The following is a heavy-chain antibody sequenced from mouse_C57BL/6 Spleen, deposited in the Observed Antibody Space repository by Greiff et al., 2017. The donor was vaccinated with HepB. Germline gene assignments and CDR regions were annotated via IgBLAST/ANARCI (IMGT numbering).Heavy chain of an antibody. CDR2: ISSGSSTI. D-gene: IGHD1-1*01. V-gene: IGHV5-17*01. CDR1: GFTFSDYG. CDR3: AREAYYYGSSPFAY. Sequence: VHVKQSGGGLVKPGGSLKLSCAASGFTFSDYGMHWVRQAPEKGLEWVAYISSGSSTIYYADTVKGRFTISRDNAKNTLFLQMTSLRSEDTAMYYCAREAYYYGSSPFAYWGQGTLVTVSA. J-gene: IGHJ3*01.